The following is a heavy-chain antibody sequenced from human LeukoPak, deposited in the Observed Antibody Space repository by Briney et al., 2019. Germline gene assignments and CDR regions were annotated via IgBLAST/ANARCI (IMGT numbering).Heavy chain of an antibody. Sequence: GGSLRLSCSASGFTFSSYAMNWVRQAPGKGLEWVSSISSSSSYIYYADSVKGRFTISRDNAKNSLYLQMNSLRAEDTAVYYCARDSGDAFDIWGQGTMVTVSS. CDR2: ISSSSSYI. CDR1: GFTFSSYA. J-gene: IGHJ3*02. CDR3: ARDSGDAFDI. V-gene: IGHV3-21*01. D-gene: IGHD3-10*01.